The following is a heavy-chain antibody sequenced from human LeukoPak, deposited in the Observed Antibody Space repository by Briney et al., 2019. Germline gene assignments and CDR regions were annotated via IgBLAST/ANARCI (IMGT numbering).Heavy chain of an antibody. CDR2: INPNSGGT. Sequence: ASVKVSCKASGYTFTGYYMHWVRQAPGQGLEWMGRINPNSGGTNYAQKFQGRVTITADESTSTAYMELSSLRSEDTAVYYCARVNFAIFGVVIIQDYYYYGMDVWGQGTTVTVSS. CDR3: ARVNFAIFGVVIIQDYYYYGMDV. CDR1: GYTFTGYY. V-gene: IGHV1-2*06. D-gene: IGHD3-3*01. J-gene: IGHJ6*02.